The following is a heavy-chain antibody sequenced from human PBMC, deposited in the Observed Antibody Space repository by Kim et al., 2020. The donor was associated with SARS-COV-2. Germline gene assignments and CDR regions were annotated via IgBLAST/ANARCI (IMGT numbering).Heavy chain of an antibody. J-gene: IGHJ6*02. Sequence: SLKGRFTISRDNAKNTLYLQMKSLRAEDTAVYYCARVEATASYYYYGMDVWGQGTTVTVSS. D-gene: IGHD2-21*02. CDR3: ARVEATASYYYYGMDV. V-gene: IGHV3-74*01.